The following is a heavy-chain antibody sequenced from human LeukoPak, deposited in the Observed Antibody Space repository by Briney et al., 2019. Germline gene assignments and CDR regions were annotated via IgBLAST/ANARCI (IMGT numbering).Heavy chain of an antibody. D-gene: IGHD1-7*01. J-gene: IGHJ6*03. V-gene: IGHV3-21*01. CDR2: ISSSSSYI. Sequence: PGGSLRLSCAASGFTFSSYSMNWVRQAPGKGLEWVSSISSSSSYIYYADSVKGRFTISRDNAKNSLYLQMNSLRAEDTAVYYCARAQGWNYPRGMDVWGKGTTVTVSS. CDR1: GFTFSSYS. CDR3: ARAQGWNYPRGMDV.